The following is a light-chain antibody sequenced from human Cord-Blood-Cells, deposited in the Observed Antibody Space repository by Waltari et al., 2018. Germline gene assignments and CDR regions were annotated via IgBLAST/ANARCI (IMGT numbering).Light chain of an antibody. CDR3: QTWGTGNWV. V-gene: IGLV4-69*01. CDR2: LNSDGSH. CDR1: SVHSSYA. J-gene: IGLJ3*02. Sequence: QLVLTQSPSASSSLGASVKLTCTLSSVHSSYAIAWYQQQPEKGPRYLMNLNSDGSHSKGDGIPDRFSGSSSGAERYLTSSSLQSEDEADYYCQTWGTGNWVFGGGTKLTVL.